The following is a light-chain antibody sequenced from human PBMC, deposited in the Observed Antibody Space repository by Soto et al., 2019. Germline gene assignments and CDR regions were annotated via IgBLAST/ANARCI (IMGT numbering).Light chain of an antibody. CDR2: GAS. CDR1: QSVSSNY. Sequence: EIVLTQSPGTLSLSPGERATLSCRASQSVSSNYLAWYQQKPGQAPRLLIYGASSRATGIPDRFSGSGSGTAFTLTINRLEPEDFAVYYCQQYGTSPPRTFGQGTKVEIK. CDR3: QQYGTSPPRT. J-gene: IGKJ1*01. V-gene: IGKV3-20*01.